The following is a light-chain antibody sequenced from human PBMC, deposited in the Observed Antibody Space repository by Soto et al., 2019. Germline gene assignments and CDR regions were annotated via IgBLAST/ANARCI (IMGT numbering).Light chain of an antibody. J-gene: IGLJ1*01. V-gene: IGLV2-23*01. CDR1: SNDVGSYNV. CDR2: ADN. CDR3: CSNAGSNTRVFE. Sequence: QSALTQPASVSGSPGQSITISCSGSSNDVGSYNVVSWYQQHPGKAPKLMIYADNKRPSGVSNRFSGSMSGNTAPLTISGLQAEDEADYFCCSNAGSNTRVFEFGTGTKVTVL.